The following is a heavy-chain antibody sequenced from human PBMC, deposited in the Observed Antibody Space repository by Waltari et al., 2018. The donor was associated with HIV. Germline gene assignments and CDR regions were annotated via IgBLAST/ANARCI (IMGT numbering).Heavy chain of an antibody. J-gene: IGHJ4*02. CDR3: ARGRIVVVPAAMAY. CDR1: GYSISSGYY. Sequence: QVQLQESGPGLVKPSETLSLTCTVSGYSISSGYYWGWIRQPPGKGLEWIGSIYHSGSTYYNPSLQSRVTISVDTSKNQFSLKLSSVTTADTAVYYCARGRIVVVPAAMAYWGQGTLVTVSS. V-gene: IGHV4-38-2*02. CDR2: IYHSGST. D-gene: IGHD2-2*01.